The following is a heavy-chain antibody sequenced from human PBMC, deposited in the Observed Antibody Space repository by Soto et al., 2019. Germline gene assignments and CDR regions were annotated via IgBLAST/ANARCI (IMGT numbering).Heavy chain of an antibody. D-gene: IGHD5-12*01. CDR2: IWYDGSNK. V-gene: IGHV3-33*01. J-gene: IGHJ4*02. Sequence: GGSLRLSCAASGFTFSSYGMHWVRQAPGKGLEWVAVIWYDGSNKYYADSVKGRFSISRDNAKNSLYLQMNSLRDEDTAVYYCELDSYYTSAYGYADYWGLGTLVTVSS. CDR1: GFTFSSYG. CDR3: ELDSYYTSAYGYADY.